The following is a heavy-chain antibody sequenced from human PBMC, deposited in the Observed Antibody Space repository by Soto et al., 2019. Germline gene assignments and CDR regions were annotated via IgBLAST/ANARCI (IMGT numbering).Heavy chain of an antibody. CDR2: IYYTGTT. CDR1: ASSISPGDYY. CDR3: ARGVWFQP. V-gene: IGHV4-30-4*02. Sequence: SDTLSLTCTPSASSISPGDYYWNWLRQPPGKGLERIGYIYYTGTTKYNPSLKSRVTLSVDTFKDRFSLNLTSVTAADKAVYYCARGVWFQPWGPGTLVTVYS. J-gene: IGHJ5*02.